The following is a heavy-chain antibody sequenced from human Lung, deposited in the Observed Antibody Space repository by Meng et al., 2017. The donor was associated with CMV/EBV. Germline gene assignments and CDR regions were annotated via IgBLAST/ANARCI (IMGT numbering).Heavy chain of an antibody. CDR1: GYTFTTYY. Sequence: SCKASGYTFTTYYLHWVRQAPGQGLEWMGIINPSGGDTSYAQRFQGRVTMTRDTSTSTVYMELSSLRSEDTAMYYCARANYFEWFDPWGQGTPVTVSS. V-gene: IGHV1-46*01. CDR2: INPSGGDT. CDR3: ARANYFEWFDP. D-gene: IGHD2/OR15-2a*01. J-gene: IGHJ5*02.